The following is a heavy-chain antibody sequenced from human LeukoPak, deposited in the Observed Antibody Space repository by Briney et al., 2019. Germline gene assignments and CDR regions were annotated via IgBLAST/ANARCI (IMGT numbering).Heavy chain of an antibody. CDR1: GGTFSSYA. V-gene: IGHV1-69*13. Sequence: ASVKVSCKAPGGTFSSYAISWVRQARGQGLEWMRGIIPIFGTANYTQKFQGRVTITADESTSTAYMELSSLRSEDTAVYYCARGRGNSSWYESFDYWGQGTLVTVSS. CDR3: ARGRGNSSWYESFDY. CDR2: IIPIFGTA. D-gene: IGHD6-13*01. J-gene: IGHJ4*02.